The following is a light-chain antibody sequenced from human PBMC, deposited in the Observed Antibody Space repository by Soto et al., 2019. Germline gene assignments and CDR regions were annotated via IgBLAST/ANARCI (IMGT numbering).Light chain of an antibody. Sequence: AIRMTQSPSSLSASTGDRVTITCRPSQGISSYLAWYQQKPGKATKLLIYAASTLQSGVPSRFSGSGSGTDFTLTISCLQSEDFATYYCQQYYSYSWTFGQGTKVDIK. V-gene: IGKV1-8*01. CDR3: QQYYSYSWT. J-gene: IGKJ1*01. CDR2: AAS. CDR1: QGISSY.